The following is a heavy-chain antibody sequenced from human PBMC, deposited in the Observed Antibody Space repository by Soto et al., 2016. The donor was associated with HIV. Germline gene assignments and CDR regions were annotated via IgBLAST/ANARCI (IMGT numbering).Heavy chain of an antibody. J-gene: IGHJ5*02. CDR3: AKDVADPLRAPAGRGWFDP. CDR2: ISVSAAVA. D-gene: IGHD6-13*01. V-gene: IGHV3-23*01. Sequence: EVQLMESGGGLVQPGGSMRLSCEASGFNFRSYPMSWVRQAPGKGLEWVSGISVSAAVANYADSVKGRFTISRDNSKNTLSLQMNSLRVEDTATYYCAKDVADPLRAPAGRGWFDPWGQGTQVTVSS. CDR1: GFNFRSYP.